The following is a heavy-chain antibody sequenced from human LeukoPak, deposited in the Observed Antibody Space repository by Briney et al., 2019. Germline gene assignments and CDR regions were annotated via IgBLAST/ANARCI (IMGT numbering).Heavy chain of an antibody. CDR3: AREASRLLWSWFDP. D-gene: IGHD2-2*01. V-gene: IGHV4-59*12. Sequence: SETLSLTCTVSGGPISSYYWSWIRQPPGKGLEWIGYIYYSGRTNYHPSLKSRVTISVDTSKNQFSLKLSSVTAADTAVYYCAREASRLLWSWFDPWGQGTLVTVSS. J-gene: IGHJ5*02. CDR1: GGPISSYY. CDR2: IYYSGRT.